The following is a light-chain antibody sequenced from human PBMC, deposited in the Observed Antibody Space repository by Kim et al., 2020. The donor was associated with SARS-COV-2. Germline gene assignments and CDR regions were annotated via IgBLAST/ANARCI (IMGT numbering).Light chain of an antibody. CDR1: QSVSSN. V-gene: IGKV3-15*01. Sequence: VSPWARATLSCRASQSVSSNLALYQQKPGQAPRLLIYDASTRATGIPARFSGSGSGTEFTLIISSLQSEDFAVYHCQQYNIWPRSFGGGTKVDIK. CDR2: DAS. J-gene: IGKJ4*01. CDR3: QQYNIWPRS.